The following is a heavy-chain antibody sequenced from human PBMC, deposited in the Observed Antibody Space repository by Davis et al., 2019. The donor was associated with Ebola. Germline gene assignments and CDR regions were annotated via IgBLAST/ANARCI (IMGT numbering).Heavy chain of an antibody. CDR2: ISSSSTYT. D-gene: IGHD6-19*01. CDR1: GFTFSDYY. J-gene: IGHJ4*02. CDR3: ARGRRIAVAGTDY. Sequence: GGSLRLSCAASGFTFSDYYMSWIRQAPGKGLEWISSISSSSTYTNYADSVKGRFAISRDNAKNSLYLQVNSLRAEDTAVYYCARGRRIAVAGTDYWGQGTLVTVSS. V-gene: IGHV3-11*06.